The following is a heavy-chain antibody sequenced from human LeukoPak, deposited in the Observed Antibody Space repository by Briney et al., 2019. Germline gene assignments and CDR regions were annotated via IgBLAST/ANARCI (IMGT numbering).Heavy chain of an antibody. Sequence: ASVKVSCKASGGTFSSYAISWVRQAPGQGLEWMGGIIPIFGTANYAQKFQGRVTITADESTSTAYMELSSLRSEDTAVYYCARVIVVVPAAMGWFDPWGQGTLVTVSS. CDR1: GGTFSSYA. D-gene: IGHD2-2*01. CDR2: IIPIFGTA. J-gene: IGHJ5*02. V-gene: IGHV1-69*13. CDR3: ARVIVVVPAAMGWFDP.